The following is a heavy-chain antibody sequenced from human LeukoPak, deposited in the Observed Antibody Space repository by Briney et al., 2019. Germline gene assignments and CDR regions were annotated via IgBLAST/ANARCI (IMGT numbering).Heavy chain of an antibody. Sequence: GGSLRLSCAASGFTFSSYEMNWVRQAPGKGLEWVSFITSSGTSIFYAVSVKGRFTISRDNAKSSLYLQMNSLRAEDTAVYYCARSTTTSLFDYWGQGTLVSVPS. CDR1: GFTFSSYE. CDR3: ARSTTTSLFDY. D-gene: IGHD1-1*01. J-gene: IGHJ4*02. V-gene: IGHV3-48*03. CDR2: ITSSGTSI.